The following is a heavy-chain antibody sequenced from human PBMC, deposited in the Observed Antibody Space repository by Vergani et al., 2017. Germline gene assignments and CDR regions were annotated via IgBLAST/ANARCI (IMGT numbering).Heavy chain of an antibody. D-gene: IGHD3-9*01. CDR2: IDWDDDK. CDR3: ARIADYDILTGYPNDAFDV. V-gene: IGHV2-70*15. Sequence: QVTLRESGPALVKPTQTLTLTCTFSGFSLSTSGMCVSWIRQPPGKALEWLARIDWDDDKYYSTSLKTRLTISTDTSKNQVVLTMTNMDPVDTATYYCARIADYDILTGYPNDAFDVWGQGTMVTVSS. J-gene: IGHJ3*01. CDR1: GFSLSTSGMC.